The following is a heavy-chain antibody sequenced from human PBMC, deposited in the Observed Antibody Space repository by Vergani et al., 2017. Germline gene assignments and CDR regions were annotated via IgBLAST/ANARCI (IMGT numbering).Heavy chain of an antibody. J-gene: IGHJ2*01. D-gene: IGHD4-17*01. Sequence: QVQLQESGPGLVKPSETLSLTCTVSGYSISSGYYWGWIRQPPGKGLEWIGSIYHSGSTYYNPSLKSRVTISVDTSKNQFSLKLSSVTAADTAVYYCARDPSPYDYGDYGDPWYFDLWGRGTLVTVSS. CDR1: GYSISSGYY. CDR2: IYHSGST. V-gene: IGHV4-38-2*02. CDR3: ARDPSPYDYGDYGDPWYFDL.